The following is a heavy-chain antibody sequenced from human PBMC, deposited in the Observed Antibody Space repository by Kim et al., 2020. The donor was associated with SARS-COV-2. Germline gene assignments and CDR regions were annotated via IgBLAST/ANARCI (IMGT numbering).Heavy chain of an antibody. V-gene: IGHV3-30*02. CDR3: AKGFHHSGAAYFDS. Sequence: YAASGRGRFTIARGKYKNTVYLQMNSLRAEDTALYYCAKGFHHSGAAYFDSWGQGTLVTVSS. J-gene: IGHJ4*02. D-gene: IGHD6-19*01.